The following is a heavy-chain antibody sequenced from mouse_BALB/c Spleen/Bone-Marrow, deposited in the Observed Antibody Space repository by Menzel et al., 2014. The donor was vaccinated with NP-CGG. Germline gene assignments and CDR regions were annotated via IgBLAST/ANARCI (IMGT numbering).Heavy chain of an antibody. CDR1: GFTFTDYY. D-gene: IGHD2-14*01. Sequence: EVKLMESGGGLVQPGGSLRLSCATSGFTFTDYYMSWVRQPPGKALELLGFIRNKANGYTTEYSASVKGRFTISRDNSQSILYLQMNTLRAEDSATYYCARDDYRYDGWYFDVWGAGTTVTVSS. CDR2: IRNKANGYTT. V-gene: IGHV7-3*02. CDR3: ARDDYRYDGWYFDV. J-gene: IGHJ1*01.